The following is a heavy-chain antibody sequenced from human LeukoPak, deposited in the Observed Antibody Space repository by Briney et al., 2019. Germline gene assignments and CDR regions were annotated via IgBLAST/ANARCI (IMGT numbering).Heavy chain of an antibody. CDR1: GGFISNYY. V-gene: IGHV4-59*12. Sequence: PSETLSLTCSVSGGFISNYYWSWIRQPPGKGLEWIGYMYYTGSTNYNPSLKSRVTISVDTSKNQFSLKLSSVTAADTAVYYCARDRYCSSTSCYRGAGNYYYYMDVWGKGTTVTISS. CDR2: MYYTGST. D-gene: IGHD2-2*01. CDR3: ARDRYCSSTSCYRGAGNYYYYMDV. J-gene: IGHJ6*03.